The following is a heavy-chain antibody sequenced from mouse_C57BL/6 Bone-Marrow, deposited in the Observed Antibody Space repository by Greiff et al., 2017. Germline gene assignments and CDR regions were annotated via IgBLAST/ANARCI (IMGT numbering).Heavy chain of an antibody. CDR3: ARYYYGSSHFDY. Sequence: EVQLVESEGGLVQPGSSMKLSCTASGFTFSDYYMAWVRQVPEKGLEWVANINYDGSSTYYLDSLKSRFIISRDNAKNILYLQMSSLKSEDTATYYCARYYYGSSHFDYWGQGTTLTVSS. D-gene: IGHD1-1*01. J-gene: IGHJ2*01. V-gene: IGHV5-16*01. CDR2: INYDGSST. CDR1: GFTFSDYY.